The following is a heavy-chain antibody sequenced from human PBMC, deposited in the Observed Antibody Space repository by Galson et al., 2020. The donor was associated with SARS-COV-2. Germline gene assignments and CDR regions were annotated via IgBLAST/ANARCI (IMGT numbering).Heavy chain of an antibody. CDR2: IWYDGSNK. CDR1: GFTFGSYG. V-gene: IGHV3-33*08. Sequence: TGGSLRLSCAASGFTFGSYGMHWVRQAPGKGLEWVAVIWYDGSNKYYADSVKGRFTISRDNSKNTLYLQMNSLRAEDTAVYYCAGCQGVYYYYGMDVWGQGTTVTVSS. D-gene: IGHD3-16*01. CDR3: AGCQGVYYYYGMDV. J-gene: IGHJ6*02.